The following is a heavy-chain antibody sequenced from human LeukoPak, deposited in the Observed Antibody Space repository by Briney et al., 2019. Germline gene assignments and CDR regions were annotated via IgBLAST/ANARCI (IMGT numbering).Heavy chain of an antibody. V-gene: IGHV1-69*05. J-gene: IGHJ3*02. CDR1: GGTFSGYA. CDR2: IIPIFGTA. D-gene: IGHD5-24*01. Sequence: VASVKVSCKASGGTFSGYAISWVRQAPGQGLEWMGRIIPIFGTANYAQKFQGRVTITTDESTSTAYMELSSLRSEDTAVYYCATRWLQPAFDIWGQGTMVTVSS. CDR3: ATRWLQPAFDI.